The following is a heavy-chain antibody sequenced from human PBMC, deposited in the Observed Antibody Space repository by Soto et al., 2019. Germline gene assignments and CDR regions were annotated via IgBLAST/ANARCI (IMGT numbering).Heavy chain of an antibody. CDR1: GFSLSTPEMR. CDR3: ARSAGYHFGDVDF. CDR2: IDGYVDQ. Sequence: SGPTLVYPTQTLTLTYTFSGFSLSTPEMRVTWIRQLAGKGLEWLTRIDGYVDQFYSTCLTPRRTISKDTAKNQVVLTMSNMVPVDTATYYYARSAGYHFGDVDFWGQGTLVTVSS. J-gene: IGHJ4*02. V-gene: IGHV2-70*04. D-gene: IGHD2-21*02.